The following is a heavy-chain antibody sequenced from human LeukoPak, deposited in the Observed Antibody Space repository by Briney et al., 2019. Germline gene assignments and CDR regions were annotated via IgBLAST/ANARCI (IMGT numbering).Heavy chain of an antibody. CDR3: ARPMVRGVIIDAFDI. D-gene: IGHD3-10*01. CDR1: GYSISSGYY. J-gene: IGHJ3*02. V-gene: IGHV4-38-2*01. CDR2: IYHSGST. Sequence: SETLSLTCAVSGYSISSGYYWGWIRQPPGKGLEWIGSIYHSGSTYYNPSLKSRVTISVDTSKNQFSLKLSTVTAADTAVYYCARPMVRGVIIDAFDIWGQGTMVTVSS.